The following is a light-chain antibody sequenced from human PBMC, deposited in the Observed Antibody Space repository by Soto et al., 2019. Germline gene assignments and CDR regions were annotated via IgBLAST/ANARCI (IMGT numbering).Light chain of an antibody. V-gene: IGLV2-14*01. J-gene: IGLJ3*02. CDR2: DVS. CDR1: SSDVGGYNF. CDR3: SSYTSSSTAWV. Sequence: QSALTQPASVSGSPEQSITISCTGTSSDVGGYNFVSWYQQHPGKAPKLMIYDVSNRPSGVSNRFSGSKSGNTASLTISGLQAEDEAYYYCSSYTSSSTAWVFGGGTKLTVL.